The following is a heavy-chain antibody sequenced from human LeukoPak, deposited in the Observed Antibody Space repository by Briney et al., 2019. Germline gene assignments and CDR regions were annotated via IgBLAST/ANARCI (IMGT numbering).Heavy chain of an antibody. D-gene: IGHD2-2*01. Sequence: PSETLSLTCAVYGGSFSGYFWSWIRKPPGKGLGWIGEINRSGSTNYNPSLKSRVTISVDTSKNQFSLKLSSVTAADTAVYYCARGYQFYQSWGQGTLVTVSS. CDR1: GGSFSGYF. J-gene: IGHJ5*02. V-gene: IGHV4-34*01. CDR2: INRSGST. CDR3: ARGYQFYQS.